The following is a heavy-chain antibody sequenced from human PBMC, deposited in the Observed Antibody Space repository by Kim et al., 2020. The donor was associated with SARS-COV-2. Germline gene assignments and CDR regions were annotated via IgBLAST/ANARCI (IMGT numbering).Heavy chain of an antibody. CDR1: GFPFSSYA. J-gene: IGHJ4*02. D-gene: IGHD3-22*01. V-gene: IGHV3-30-3*01. CDR2: ISYDGSNK. CDR3: ARDRITMIVVASGAFDY. Sequence: GGSLRLSCAASGFPFSSYAMHWVRQAPGKGLEWVAVISYDGSNKYYADSVKGRFTISRDNSKNTLYLQMNSLRAEDTAVYYCARDRITMIVVASGAFDYWGQGTLVTVSS.